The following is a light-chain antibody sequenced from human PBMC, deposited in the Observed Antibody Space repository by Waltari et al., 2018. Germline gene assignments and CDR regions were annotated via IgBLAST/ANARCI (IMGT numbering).Light chain of an antibody. CDR3: QHFFNYPYT. V-gene: IGKV1-5*03. J-gene: IGKJ2*01. Sequence: DIQMTQSPSTLPASVGDRVTIACRASQSVSDWLVCYQQKPGEAPKVLVYKVSSLENGVPPRFSGSGFGTEFNLTITSLQPDDFATYYCQHFFNYPYTFGQGTKLE. CDR2: KVS. CDR1: QSVSDW.